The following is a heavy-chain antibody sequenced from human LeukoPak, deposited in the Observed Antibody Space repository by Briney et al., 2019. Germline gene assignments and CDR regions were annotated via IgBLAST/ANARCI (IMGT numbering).Heavy chain of an antibody. V-gene: IGHV4-39*01. J-gene: IGHJ4*02. CDR2: IYYSGST. D-gene: IGHD4-11*01. Sequence: SPSETLSLTCTVSGGSISSSSYYWGWIRQPPGKGLEWTGSIYYSGSTYYNPSLKSRVTISVDTSKNQFSLKLSSVTAADTAVYYCARQPVTHFDYWGQGTLVTVSS. CDR3: ARQPVTHFDY. CDR1: GGSISSSSYY.